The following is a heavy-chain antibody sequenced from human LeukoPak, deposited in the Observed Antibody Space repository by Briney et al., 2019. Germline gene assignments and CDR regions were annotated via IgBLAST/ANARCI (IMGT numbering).Heavy chain of an antibody. CDR3: ARGFSSRTRWFDP. D-gene: IGHD6-13*01. CDR2: INPNSGGT. CDR1: GYTFTGYY. J-gene: IGHJ5*02. Sequence: ASVKVSCKASGYTFTGYYMHWVRQAPGQGLEWMGWINPNSGGTNYAQKFQGRVTMTRDTSISTAYMELSSLRSEDTAVYYCARGFSSRTRWFDPWGQGTLVTVSS. V-gene: IGHV1-2*02.